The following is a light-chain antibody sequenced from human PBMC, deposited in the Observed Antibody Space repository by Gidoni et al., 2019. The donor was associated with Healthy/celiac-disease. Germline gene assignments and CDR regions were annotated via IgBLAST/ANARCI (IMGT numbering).Light chain of an antibody. CDR1: TSNLGSNT. CDR2: SNN. CDR3: AAWDDSLNGSNWV. J-gene: IGLJ3*02. Sequence: HSVLTQPPSASGTPGQRVTISSSVSTSNLGSNTVNWYQQLPGTSPNLLIYSNNQRPSGVSDRFSGSKSGTSGSLAISGLQAEDEADYYCAAWDDSLNGSNWVFGGGTKLTVL. V-gene: IGLV1-44*01.